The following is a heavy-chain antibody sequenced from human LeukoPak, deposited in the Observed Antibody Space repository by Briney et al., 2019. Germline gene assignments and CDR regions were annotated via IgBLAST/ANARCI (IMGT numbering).Heavy chain of an antibody. Sequence: GGSLRLSCAASGFTFSSYAMSWVRQAPGKGLEWVSVISGSGGNTYYADSVKGRFTISRDNSKNTLYLQMNSLRAEDTAIYYCAKDGKGAPVAGTGYFDYWGQGTLVTVSA. D-gene: IGHD6-19*01. J-gene: IGHJ4*02. CDR3: AKDGKGAPVAGTGYFDY. CDR1: GFTFSSYA. CDR2: ISGSGGNT. V-gene: IGHV3-23*01.